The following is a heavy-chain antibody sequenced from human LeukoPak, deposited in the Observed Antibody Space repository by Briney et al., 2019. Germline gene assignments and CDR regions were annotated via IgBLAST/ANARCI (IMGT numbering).Heavy chain of an antibody. J-gene: IGHJ4*02. CDR2: IYYSGSI. CDR3: ARENPSGYYNRPIDY. D-gene: IGHD3-22*01. V-gene: IGHV4-59*01. CDR1: GASISSYY. Sequence: SETLSLTCTVSGASISSYYWSWIRQPPGKGLEWIGDIYYSGSIKYSPSLKSRVTMSVDTSKNQFSLKLSSVTAADTAIYYCARENPSGYYNRPIDYWGQGTLVTVSS.